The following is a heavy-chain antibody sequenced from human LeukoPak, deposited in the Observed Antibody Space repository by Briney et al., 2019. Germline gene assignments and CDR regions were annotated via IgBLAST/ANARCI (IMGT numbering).Heavy chain of an antibody. J-gene: IGHJ5*02. CDR3: AGSLHSSSSGGWSDP. Sequence: PSETLSLTCTVSGGSISSYYWSWIRQPAGKGLEWIGRIYTSGSTNYNPSLKSRVTISVDKSKNQFSLKLSSVTAADTAVYYCAGSLHSSSSGGWSDPWGQGTLVTVSS. CDR1: GGSISSYY. D-gene: IGHD6-6*01. CDR2: IYTSGST. V-gene: IGHV4-4*07.